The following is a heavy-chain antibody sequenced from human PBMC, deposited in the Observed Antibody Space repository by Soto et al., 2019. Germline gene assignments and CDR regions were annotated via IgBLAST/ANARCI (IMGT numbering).Heavy chain of an antibody. CDR1: GYTFTSYA. Sequence: GASVKVSCKASGYTFTSYAMNWVQQAPGQGREWMGWSNTNTGNPTYAQGFTGRFVFSLDTSVSTAYLQMSSLTDEDTAVYYCARAREPEYSSAIFFDIWGQGALVTVS. D-gene: IGHD5-18*01. J-gene: IGHJ4*02. CDR2: SNTNTGNP. CDR3: ARAREPEYSSAIFFDI. V-gene: IGHV7-4-1*02.